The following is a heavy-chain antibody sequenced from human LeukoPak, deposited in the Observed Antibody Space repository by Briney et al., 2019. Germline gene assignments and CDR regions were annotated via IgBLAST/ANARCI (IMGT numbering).Heavy chain of an antibody. D-gene: IGHD6-19*01. CDR3: ARGTHSGWYNLAPNPPDY. Sequence: SETLSLTCTVSGGSISSGGYYWSWIRQPPGKGLEWIGEINHSGSTNYNPPLKSRVTISVDTSKNQFSLKLSSVTAADTAVYYCARGTHSGWYNLAPNPPDYWGQGTLVTVSS. J-gene: IGHJ4*02. CDR1: GGSISSGGYY. V-gene: IGHV4-39*07. CDR2: INHSGST.